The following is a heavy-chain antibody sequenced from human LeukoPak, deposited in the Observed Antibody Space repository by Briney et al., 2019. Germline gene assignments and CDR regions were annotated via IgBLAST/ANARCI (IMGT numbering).Heavy chain of an antibody. CDR1: GYTFTSYY. D-gene: IGHD4-23*01. CDR3: ARDNSVEDTAWWFDP. J-gene: IGHJ5*02. Sequence: ASVKVSCKASGYTFTSYYMHWVRQAPGQGLEWMGIINPSGGSTSYAQKFQGRVTMTRDMSTSTDYIELSSLRSEDTAVYYCARDNSVEDTAWWFDPWGQGTLVTVSS. CDR2: INPSGGST. V-gene: IGHV1-46*01.